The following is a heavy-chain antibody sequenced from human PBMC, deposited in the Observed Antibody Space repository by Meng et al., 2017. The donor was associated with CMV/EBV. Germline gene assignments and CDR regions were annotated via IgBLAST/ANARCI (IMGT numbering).Heavy chain of an antibody. Sequence: SETLSLTCTVSGGSVSSGSYYWSWIRQPPGKGLEWIGYIYYSGSTNYNPSLKSRVTISVDTSKNQFSLKLSSVTAADTAVYYCASGYRKEEFDPWGQGTLVTVSS. J-gene: IGHJ5*02. CDR1: GGSVSSGSYY. CDR2: IYYSGST. D-gene: IGHD1-1*01. CDR3: ASGYRKEEFDP. V-gene: IGHV4-61*01.